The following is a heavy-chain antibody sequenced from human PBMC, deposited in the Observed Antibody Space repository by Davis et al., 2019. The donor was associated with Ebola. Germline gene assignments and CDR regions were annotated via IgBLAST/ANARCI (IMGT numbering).Heavy chain of an antibody. CDR1: GGSISSGDYY. V-gene: IGHV4-30-4*01. Sequence: SETLSLTCTVSGGSISSGDYYWSWIRQPPGKGLEWIGYIYYSGSTYYNPSLKSRVTISVDTSKNQFSLKLSSVTAADTAVYYCARFSRGYSYEIDYWGQGTLVTVSS. CDR3: ARFSRGYSYEIDY. CDR2: IYYSGST. J-gene: IGHJ4*02. D-gene: IGHD5-18*01.